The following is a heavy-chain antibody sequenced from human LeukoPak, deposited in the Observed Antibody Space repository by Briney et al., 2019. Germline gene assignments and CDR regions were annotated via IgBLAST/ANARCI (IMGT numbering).Heavy chain of an antibody. CDR3: ARDFVYYGSGSYYGGPFDY. CDR1: GGTLSSYA. Sequence: SVKVSCKASGGTLSSYAISWVRQAPGQGLEWMGRIIPIFGIANYAQKFQGRVTITADKSTSTAYMELSSLRSEDTAVYYCARDFVYYGSGSYYGGPFDYWGQGTPVTVSS. J-gene: IGHJ4*02. V-gene: IGHV1-69*04. CDR2: IIPIFGIA. D-gene: IGHD3-10*01.